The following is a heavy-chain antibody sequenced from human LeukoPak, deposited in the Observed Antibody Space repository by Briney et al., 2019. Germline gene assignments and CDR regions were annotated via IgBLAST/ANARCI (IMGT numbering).Heavy chain of an antibody. CDR2: ISYDGSNK. CDR1: GFTFSSYA. Sequence: PGGSLRLSCAASGFTFSSYAMHWVRQAPGKELEGVAVISYDGSNKYYADSVKGRFTISRDNYKNTLYLQMNSLRAEDTAVYYCAREDGTDDYYFYYGMDVWGQGTTVTVSS. J-gene: IGHJ6*02. V-gene: IGHV3-30-3*01. D-gene: IGHD1-14*01. CDR3: AREDGTDDYYFYYGMDV.